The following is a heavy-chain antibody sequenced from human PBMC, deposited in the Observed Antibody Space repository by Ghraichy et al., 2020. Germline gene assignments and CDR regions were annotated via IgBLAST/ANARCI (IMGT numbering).Heavy chain of an antibody. V-gene: IGHV3-66*01. D-gene: IGHD1-26*01. J-gene: IGHJ4*02. CDR1: RFTVSSNS. CDR2: IYSGGST. Sequence: GGSLRLSCAASRFTVSSNSMRWVRQAPGKGLEWVSVIYSGGSTYYADSVKGRFTISRDNSKNTLYLQMNSLRAEDTAVYYCDWDLQGVDYWGQGTLVTVSS. CDR3: DWDLQGVDY.